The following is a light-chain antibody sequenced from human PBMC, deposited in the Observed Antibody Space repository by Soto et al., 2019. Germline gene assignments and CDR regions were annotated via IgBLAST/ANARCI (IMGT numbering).Light chain of an antibody. CDR3: QVWDIMTDNDV. V-gene: IGLV3-21*04. CDR2: YDS. CDR1: NIGNKR. Sequence: SYELTQPPSVSVAPEKTATITCWGNNIGNKRVHWYRQKPGQAPVLLISYDSDRPSGIPERFSVSNSETTATLTISRVEAGDEADYYCQVWDIMTDNDVFGSGTKLTVL. J-gene: IGLJ1*01.